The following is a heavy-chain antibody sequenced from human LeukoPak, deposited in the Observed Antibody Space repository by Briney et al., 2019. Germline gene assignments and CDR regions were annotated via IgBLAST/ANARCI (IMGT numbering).Heavy chain of an antibody. D-gene: IGHD1-26*01. Sequence: SETLSLTCAVYGGSFSGYYWSWIRQPPGKGLEWIGEINHSGSTNYNPSLKSRVTISVDTSKNQSSLKLSSVTAADTAVYYCARGSYGTRYYYYYYGMDVWGQGTTVTVSS. CDR1: GGSFSGYY. CDR3: ARGSYGTRYYYYYYGMDV. V-gene: IGHV4-34*01. CDR2: INHSGST. J-gene: IGHJ6*02.